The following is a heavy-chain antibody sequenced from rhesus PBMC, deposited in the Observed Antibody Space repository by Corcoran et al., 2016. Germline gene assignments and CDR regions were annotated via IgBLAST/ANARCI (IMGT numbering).Heavy chain of an antibody. CDR1: GYTFTDYS. D-gene: IGHD4-35*01. CDR2: AEHEEGEA. CDR3: ATSTTVIPFDY. V-gene: IGHV1-111*02. Sequence: EVQLVQSGAEVKKPGASVKISCKASGYTFTDYSLHWVRQAPGKGLEWRGRAEHEEGEARNAQKCQDRVTISADTSTDTAYRERRSLRSEDTAVYYCATSTTVIPFDYWGPGVLVTVSS. J-gene: IGHJ4*01.